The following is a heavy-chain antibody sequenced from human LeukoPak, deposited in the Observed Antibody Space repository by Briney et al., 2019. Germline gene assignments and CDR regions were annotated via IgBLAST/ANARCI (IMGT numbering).Heavy chain of an antibody. V-gene: IGHV4-59*01. Sequence: SETLSLTCAVYGGSFSGYYWSWIRQPPGKGLEWIGYIYYSGSTNYNPSLKSRVTISVDTSKNQFSLKLSSVTAADTAVYYCARGIVVPAARFDPWGQGTLVTVSS. CDR3: ARGIVVPAARFDP. CDR2: IYYSGST. CDR1: GGSFSGYY. D-gene: IGHD2-2*01. J-gene: IGHJ5*02.